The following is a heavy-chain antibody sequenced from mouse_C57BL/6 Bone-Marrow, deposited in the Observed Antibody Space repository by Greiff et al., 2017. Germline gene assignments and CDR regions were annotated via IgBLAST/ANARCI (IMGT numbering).Heavy chain of an antibody. D-gene: IGHD2-10*01. V-gene: IGHV1-69*01. CDR3: ASSYSYYFDY. J-gene: IGHJ2*01. CDR2: IDPSDSYT. CDR1: GYTFTSYW. Sequence: QVQLQQPGAELVMPGASVKLSCKASGYTFTSYWMHWVKQRPGQGLEWIGEIDPSDSYTNYNQKFKGKSTLTVDKSSSTAYMRLSSLTSEDSAVYYCASSYSYYFDYWGQGTTLTVSS.